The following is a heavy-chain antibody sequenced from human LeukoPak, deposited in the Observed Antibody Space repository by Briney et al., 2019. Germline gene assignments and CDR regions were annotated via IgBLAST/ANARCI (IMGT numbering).Heavy chain of an antibody. CDR3: ARDRGITMVRGVIYYYYYTDV. J-gene: IGHJ6*03. CDR2: IYHSGST. D-gene: IGHD3-10*01. CDR1: GYSISSGYY. Sequence: SETLSLTCTVSGYSISSGYYWGWIRQPPGKGLEWIGSIYHSGSTYYNPSLKSRVTISVDTSKNQFSLKLSSVTAADTAVYYCARDRGITMVRGVIYYYYYTDVWGKGTTVTISS. V-gene: IGHV4-38-2*02.